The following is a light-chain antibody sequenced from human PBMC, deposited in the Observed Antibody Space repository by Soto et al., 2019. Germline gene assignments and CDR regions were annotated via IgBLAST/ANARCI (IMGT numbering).Light chain of an antibody. V-gene: IGLV2-18*02. J-gene: IGLJ1*01. CDR3: SSYTSSKTFG. Sequence: QSALTQPPSVSGSPGQSVTISCTGTSSDVGSYNRVSWYQQPPGTAPKLMIYEVSNRPSGVPDRFSGSKSGNTASLTISGLQSEDEADYYCSSYTSSKTFGFGTGTKGTVL. CDR2: EVS. CDR1: SSDVGSYNR.